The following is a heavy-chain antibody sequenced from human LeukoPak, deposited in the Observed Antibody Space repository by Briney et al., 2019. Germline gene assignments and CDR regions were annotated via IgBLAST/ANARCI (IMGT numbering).Heavy chain of an antibody. CDR3: ARHYGGLDDY. Sequence: SVKVSCKASGYTFTSYGISWVRQAPGQGLEWMGRIIPIVGSTNYAEKLQGRVTITADKSTSTVYMELSSLRSEDTAVYYCARHYGGLDDYWGQGTLIIVSS. CDR2: IIPIVGST. V-gene: IGHV1-69*04. J-gene: IGHJ4*02. D-gene: IGHD4-23*01. CDR1: GYTFTSYG.